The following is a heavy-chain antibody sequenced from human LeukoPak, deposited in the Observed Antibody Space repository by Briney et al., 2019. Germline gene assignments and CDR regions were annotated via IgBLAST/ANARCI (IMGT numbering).Heavy chain of an antibody. CDR3: AKDLADYYYYGMDV. CDR2: ISYDGSNK. D-gene: IGHD2-21*01. Sequence: GRSLRLSCAASGFTFSSYGMHWVRQAPGKGLEWVAVISYDGSNKYYADSVKGRFTIYRDNSKNTLYLQMNSLRAEDTAVYYCAKDLADYYYYGMDVWGQGTTVTVSS. CDR1: GFTFSSYG. V-gene: IGHV3-30*18. J-gene: IGHJ6*02.